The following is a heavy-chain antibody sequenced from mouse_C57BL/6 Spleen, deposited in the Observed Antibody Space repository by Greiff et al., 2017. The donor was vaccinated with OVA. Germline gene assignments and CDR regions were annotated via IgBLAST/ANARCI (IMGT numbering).Heavy chain of an antibody. CDR1: GYSITSGYY. CDR3: ARRGFTTVVADY. D-gene: IGHD1-1*01. V-gene: IGHV3-6*01. J-gene: IGHJ2*01. Sequence: EVQLQESGPGLVKPSQSLSLTCSVTGYSITSGYYWNWIRQFPGNKLEWMGYISYDGSNNYNPSLKNRISITRDTSKNQFFLKLNSVTTEDTATYYCARRGFTTVVADYWGQGTTLTVSS. CDR2: ISYDGSN.